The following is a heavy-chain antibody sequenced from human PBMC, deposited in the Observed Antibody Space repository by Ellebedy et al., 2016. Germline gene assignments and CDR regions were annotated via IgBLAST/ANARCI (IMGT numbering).Heavy chain of an antibody. Sequence: GESLKISXAASGFTFSSYGMHWVRQAPGKGLEWVSSISSSSSYIYYADSVKGRFTISRDNAKNSLYLQMNSLRAEDTAVYYCARERLTMVRTQGGMDVWGQGTTVTVSS. D-gene: IGHD3-10*01. CDR2: ISSSSSYI. V-gene: IGHV3-21*01. CDR1: GFTFSSYG. CDR3: ARERLTMVRTQGGMDV. J-gene: IGHJ6*02.